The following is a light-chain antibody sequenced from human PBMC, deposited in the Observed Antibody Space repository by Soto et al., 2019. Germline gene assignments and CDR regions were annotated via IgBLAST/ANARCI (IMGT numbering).Light chain of an antibody. J-gene: IGLJ1*01. V-gene: IGLV2-14*01. Sequence: QSALTQPASVPASPGQSIASSCTGTSSDVGGYNYFSWYQQHPGKAPKIIIYEVTNRPSGVSNRFSGSKSGNTASLTISGLQAEDDADYYCSSFTSRFTFKSNFGTGPKVTVL. CDR2: EVT. CDR3: SSFTSRFTFKSN. CDR1: SSDVGGYNY.